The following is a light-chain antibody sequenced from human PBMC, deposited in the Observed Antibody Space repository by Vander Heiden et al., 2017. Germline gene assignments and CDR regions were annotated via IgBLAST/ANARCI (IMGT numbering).Light chain of an antibody. J-gene: IGKJ3*01. Sequence: DIPLTQSPSFLSASVGDRVTITCRASQDISNYLTWYQQKPGKAPKPLIYAASTLQSGVPSRFSGSGSGTEFTLTISSLQPEDFATYYCQQLNSYPSFTFGPGTKVDVK. V-gene: IGKV1-9*01. CDR1: QDISNY. CDR2: AAS. CDR3: QQLNSYPSFT.